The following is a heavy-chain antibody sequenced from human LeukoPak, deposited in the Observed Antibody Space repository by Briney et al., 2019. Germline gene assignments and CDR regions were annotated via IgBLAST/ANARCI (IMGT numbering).Heavy chain of an antibody. J-gene: IGHJ4*02. D-gene: IGHD3-3*01. CDR1: GFTFSSYG. Sequence: QTGGSLRLSCAASGFTFSSYGMHWVRQAPGKGLEWVAVIWYDGSNKYYADSVKGRFTISRDNSKNTLYLQMNSLRAEDTAVYYCARGGPFERSGYYMSYWGQGTLVTVSS. V-gene: IGHV3-33*01. CDR3: ARGGPFERSGYYMSY. CDR2: IWYDGSNK.